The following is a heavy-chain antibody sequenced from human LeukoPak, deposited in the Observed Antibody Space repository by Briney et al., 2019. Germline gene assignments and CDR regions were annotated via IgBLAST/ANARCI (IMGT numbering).Heavy chain of an antibody. Sequence: ASVTVSCKASGYTFTSYAMHWVRQAPGQRLEWMGWINAGNGNTKYSQKFQGRVTITRDTSASTAYMELSSLRSEDTAVYYCARDRWLSSWSRLPDYWGQGTLVTVSS. CDR2: INAGNGNT. V-gene: IGHV1-3*01. CDR1: GYTFTSYA. J-gene: IGHJ4*02. CDR3: ARDRWLSSWSRLPDY. D-gene: IGHD6-13*01.